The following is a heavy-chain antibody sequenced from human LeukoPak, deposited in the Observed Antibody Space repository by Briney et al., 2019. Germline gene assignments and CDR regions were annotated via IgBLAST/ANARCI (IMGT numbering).Heavy chain of an antibody. V-gene: IGHV4-39*07. D-gene: IGHD5-12*01. Sequence: PGGSLRLSCAASGITVSTSYMSWVRQAPGKGLEWIGSIYYSGSTYYNPSLKSRVTISVDTSKNQFSLKLSSVTAADTAVYYCARFARNIVATISDYWGQGTLVTVSS. CDR2: IYYSGST. J-gene: IGHJ4*02. CDR3: ARFARNIVATISDY. CDR1: GITVSTSY.